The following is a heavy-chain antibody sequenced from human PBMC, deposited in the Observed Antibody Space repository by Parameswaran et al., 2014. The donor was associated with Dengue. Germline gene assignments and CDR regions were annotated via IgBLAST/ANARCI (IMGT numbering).Heavy chain of an antibody. CDR3: ARGGAAMVNYYYYGMDV. J-gene: IGHJ6*02. V-gene: IGHV1-69*01. CDR2: IIPIFGTA. D-gene: IGHD2-2*01. Sequence: SWVRQAPGQGLEWMGGIIPIFGTANYAQKFQGRVTITADESTSTAYMELSSLRSEDTAVYYCARGGAAMVNYYYYGMDVWGQGTTVTVSS.